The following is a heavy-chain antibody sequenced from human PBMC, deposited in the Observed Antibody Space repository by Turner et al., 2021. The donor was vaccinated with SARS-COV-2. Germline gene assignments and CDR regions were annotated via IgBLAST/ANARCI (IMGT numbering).Heavy chain of an antibody. CDR3: ATGYAYCGGDCSIDY. CDR1: GYTLIELS. CDR2: FDPEDGET. V-gene: IGHV1-24*01. J-gene: IGHJ4*02. D-gene: IGHD2-21*02. Sequence: QVHLAQSGAEVKKPGASVKVSCKVSGYTLIELSMHWVRQAPGKGLEWMGGFDPEDGETIYAQKFQGRVTMTEDTSTDTAYMELSSLRSEDTAVYYCATGYAYCGGDCSIDYWGQGTLVTVSS.